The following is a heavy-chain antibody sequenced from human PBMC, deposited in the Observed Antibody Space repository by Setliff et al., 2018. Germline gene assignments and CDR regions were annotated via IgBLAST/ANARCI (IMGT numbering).Heavy chain of an antibody. CDR3: ARDSRQWLEGGASGDMDI. CDR1: GGTLRTYA. Sequence: GASVKVSCKASGGTLRTYAFNWVRQAPGQGLEWVGGILPLFGSATYARKFQGRVTITADQSTSTVFMELNSLRSEDTAFYYCARDSRQWLEGGASGDMDIWGQGTAVTVSS. V-gene: IGHV1-69*13. D-gene: IGHD6-19*01. CDR2: ILPLFGSA. J-gene: IGHJ6*02.